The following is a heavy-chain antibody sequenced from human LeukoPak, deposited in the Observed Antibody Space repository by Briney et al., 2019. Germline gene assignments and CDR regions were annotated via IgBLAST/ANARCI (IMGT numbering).Heavy chain of an antibody. CDR2: INPSGGST. V-gene: IGHV1-46*01. CDR1: GYTFTSYY. Sequence: ASVKVSCKASGYTFTSYYMHWVRQAPGQGLEWMGRINPSGGSTSYAQKFQGRVTMTRDTSTSTVYMELSSLRSEDTAVYYCAREGIAVALRVGAFDIWGQGTMVTVSS. CDR3: AREGIAVALRVGAFDI. J-gene: IGHJ3*02. D-gene: IGHD6-19*01.